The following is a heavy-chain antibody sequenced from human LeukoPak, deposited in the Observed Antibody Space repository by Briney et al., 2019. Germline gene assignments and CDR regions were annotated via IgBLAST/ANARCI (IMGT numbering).Heavy chain of an antibody. CDR2: VNPNSGNT. J-gene: IGHJ6*02. CDR3: AREFIAAAGTNYYYGMDV. CDR1: GYTFTSYD. Sequence: GASVKVSCKASGYTFTSYDINWVRQATGQGLEWMGWVNPNSGNTGYAQKFQGRVTMTRNTSISTAYMELSSLRSEDTAVYYCAREFIAAAGTNYYYGMDVWGQGTTVTVSS. V-gene: IGHV1-8*01. D-gene: IGHD6-13*01.